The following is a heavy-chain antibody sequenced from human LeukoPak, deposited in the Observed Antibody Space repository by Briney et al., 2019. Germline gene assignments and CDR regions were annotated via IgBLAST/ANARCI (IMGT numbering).Heavy chain of an antibody. CDR3: ARDGHGLGFCSSDSCAYYMDV. J-gene: IGHJ6*03. CDR1: GFTFSSYS. Sequence: PGGSLRLSCAASGFTFSSYSMNWVRQAPGKGLEWVSSISSSSSSIYYADSVKGRFIISRDDAKNSVYLELNSLRVEDTAVYYCARDGHGLGFCSSDSCAYYMDVWGKGTTVTVS. CDR2: ISSSSSSI. D-gene: IGHD2-15*01. V-gene: IGHV3-21*04.